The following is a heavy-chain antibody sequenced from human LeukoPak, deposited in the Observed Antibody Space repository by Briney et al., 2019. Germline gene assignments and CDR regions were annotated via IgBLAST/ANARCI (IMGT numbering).Heavy chain of an antibody. CDR2: ISPYNGYT. Sequence: GASVKVSCKASAYTFSSYGVSWVRQAPGQGLEWVGWISPYNGYTNYAQKVQGRVTMTTDTSTSTAYMELRSLRSDDTAVYYCARVGGPYNYGYYYAMDVWGQGTTVTVSS. CDR1: AYTFSSYG. V-gene: IGHV1-18*01. D-gene: IGHD3-10*01. CDR3: ARVGGPYNYGYYYAMDV. J-gene: IGHJ6*02.